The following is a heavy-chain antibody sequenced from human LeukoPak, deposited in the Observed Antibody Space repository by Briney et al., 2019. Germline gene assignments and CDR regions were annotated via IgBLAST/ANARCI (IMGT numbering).Heavy chain of an antibody. Sequence: GGSLRLSCAAPGFTFSSYWVSWVRQAPEKGLEWVANVKQDGSEKYYVDSVKGRFTISRDNAKNSLYLQMNSLRAEDTAVYYCARNQRRLDYWGQGTLVTVSS. CDR2: VKQDGSEK. J-gene: IGHJ4*02. CDR3: ARNQRRLDY. D-gene: IGHD1-14*01. CDR1: GFTFSSYW. V-gene: IGHV3-7*01.